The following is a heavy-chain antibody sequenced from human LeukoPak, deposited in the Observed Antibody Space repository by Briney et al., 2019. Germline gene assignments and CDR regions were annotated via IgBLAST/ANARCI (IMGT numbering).Heavy chain of an antibody. Sequence: SETLSLTCAVYGGSFSGYYWSWIRQPPGKGLEWFGEINHSGSTNYNPSLKSRVTISVDTSKNQFSLKLSSVTAADTAVYYCARIGRITMVRGVIPQRYFDYWGQGTLVTVSS. CDR1: GGSFSGYY. D-gene: IGHD3-10*01. CDR3: ARIGRITMVRGVIPQRYFDY. J-gene: IGHJ4*02. V-gene: IGHV4-34*01. CDR2: INHSGST.